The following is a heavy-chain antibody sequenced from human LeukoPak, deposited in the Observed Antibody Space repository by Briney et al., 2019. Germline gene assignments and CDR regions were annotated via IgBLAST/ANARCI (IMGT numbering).Heavy chain of an antibody. D-gene: IGHD5-12*01. CDR3: ARNTRSSGAWGYSGYDLDY. J-gene: IGHJ4*02. Sequence: ASVKVSCKASGYTFTGYYMHWVRQATGQGLEWMGWMNPNSGNTGYAQKFQGRVTMTRNTSISTAYMELSSLRSEDTAVYYCARNTRSSGAWGYSGYDLDYWGQGTLVAVSS. CDR2: MNPNSGNT. CDR1: GYTFTGYY. V-gene: IGHV1-8*02.